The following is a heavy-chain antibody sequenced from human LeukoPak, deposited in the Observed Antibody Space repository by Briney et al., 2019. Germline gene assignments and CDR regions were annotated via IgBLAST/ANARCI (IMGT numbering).Heavy chain of an antibody. V-gene: IGHV1-69*06. CDR1: GGSFTNYA. CDR2: IIPIFGTA. D-gene: IGHD2-15*01. CDR3: ARGADGSYCSGGSCYSTPYYYFDY. Sequence: ASVKVSCKASGGSFTNYAISWVRQAPGRGLEWMGGIIPIFGTAKYAQKFQGRVTITADKSTSTAYMELSSLRSEDTAVYYCARGADGSYCSGGSCYSTPYYYFDYWGQGTLVTVSS. J-gene: IGHJ4*02.